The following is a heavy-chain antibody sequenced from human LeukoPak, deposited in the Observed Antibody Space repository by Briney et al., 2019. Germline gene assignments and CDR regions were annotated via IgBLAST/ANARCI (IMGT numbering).Heavy chain of an antibody. CDR3: ARIYCSGGSCYWGFDY. CDR2: ISAYNGNT. V-gene: IGHV1-18*01. CDR1: GYTFTSYG. D-gene: IGHD2-15*01. Sequence: GASVKVSCKASGYTFTSYGISWVRQAPGQGLEWMGWISAYNGNTNYAQELQGRVTMTTDTSTSTAYMELRSLRSDDTAVYYCARIYCSGGSCYWGFDYWGQGTLVTVSS. J-gene: IGHJ4*02.